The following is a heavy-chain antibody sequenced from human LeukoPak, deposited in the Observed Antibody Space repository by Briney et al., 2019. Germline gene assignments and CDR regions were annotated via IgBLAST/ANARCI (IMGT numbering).Heavy chain of an antibody. V-gene: IGHV3-30*03. J-gene: IGHJ6*03. CDR1: GFTFSSYA. D-gene: IGHD6-13*01. CDR3: ARDHDSSSWYTYYYMDV. Sequence: GGSLRLSCAASGFTFSSYAMHWVRQAPGKGLEWVSVISYDGSNKYYADSVKGRFTISRDNSKNTLYLQMNSLRAEDTAVYYCARDHDSSSWYTYYYMDVWGKGTTVTVSS. CDR2: ISYDGSNK.